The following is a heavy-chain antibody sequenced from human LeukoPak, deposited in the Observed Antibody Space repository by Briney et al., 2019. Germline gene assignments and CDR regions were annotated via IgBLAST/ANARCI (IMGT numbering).Heavy chain of an antibody. V-gene: IGHV3-7*05. CDR1: GFTFSRFW. D-gene: IGHD2-8*02. J-gene: IGHJ4*02. CDR3: TRVSLVGISDY. Sequence: GGSLRLSCAASGFTFSRFWMNWVRQAPGRGLEWVANIDQSGGRNNYVDSVKGRFTISRDNAKNSLFLEMSSLRADDTAVYYCTRVSLVGISDYWGQGTLVTVSS. CDR2: IDQSGGRN.